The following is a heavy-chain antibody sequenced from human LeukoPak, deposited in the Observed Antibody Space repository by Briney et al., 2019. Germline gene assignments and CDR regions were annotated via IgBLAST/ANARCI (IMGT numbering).Heavy chain of an antibody. CDR3: ARQPYMLGAYYFDC. CDR1: GGSMTSHY. V-gene: IGHV4-59*08. CDR2: VFYSGDT. J-gene: IGHJ4*02. Sequence: SETLSLTCSVSGGSMTSHYWSWIRQPPGKGLEWIAYVFYSGDTNYNPSLKSRVTISVDTSKNQFSLKLDSVTAADTAVYFCARQPYMLGAYYFDCWGQGTLVTVSS. D-gene: IGHD1-26*01.